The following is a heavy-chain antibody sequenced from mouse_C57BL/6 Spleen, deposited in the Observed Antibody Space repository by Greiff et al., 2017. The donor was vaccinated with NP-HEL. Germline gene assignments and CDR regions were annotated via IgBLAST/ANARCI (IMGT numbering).Heavy chain of an antibody. J-gene: IGHJ4*01. CDR3: AREDMVRVYYYAMDY. CDR2: INPSNGGT. Sequence: QVQLQQPGTELVKPGASVKLSCKASGYTFTSYWMHWVKQRPGQGLEWIGNINPSNGGTNYNEKFKSKATLTVDKSSSTAYMQLSSLTSEDSAVYYCAREDMVRVYYYAMDYWGQGTSVTVSS. V-gene: IGHV1-53*01. CDR1: GYTFTSYW. D-gene: IGHD2-2*01.